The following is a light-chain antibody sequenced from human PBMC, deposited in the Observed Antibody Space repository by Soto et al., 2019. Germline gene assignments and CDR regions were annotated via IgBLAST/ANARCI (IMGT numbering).Light chain of an antibody. CDR3: QQYNSYSEP. CDR1: QSISSW. J-gene: IGKJ1*01. Sequence: DIQMTQSPSTLSASVGDRVTITCRASQSISSWLAWYQQKPGKAPKLLIYDASSLESGVPSRFSGSGSGTEFTLTISSLQPDDFATYYCQQYNSYSEPFGQGTKVEI. CDR2: DAS. V-gene: IGKV1-5*01.